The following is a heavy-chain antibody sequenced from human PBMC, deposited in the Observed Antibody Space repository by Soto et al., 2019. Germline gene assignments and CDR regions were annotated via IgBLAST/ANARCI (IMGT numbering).Heavy chain of an antibody. CDR1: GYTFTNYG. CDR3: ARSDSAIYRD. CDR2: ISTYKKDT. Sequence: QVQLVQSGAEVKKPGASVKVSCKASGYTFTNYGITWVRQAPGQGLEWMGWISTYKKDTDYAQKLQGRVTMTTDTSTRKAYMKLRSLGSNDTAVYYCARSDSAIYRDWSQGSLVIVSS. V-gene: IGHV1-18*01. D-gene: IGHD1-26*01. J-gene: IGHJ4*02.